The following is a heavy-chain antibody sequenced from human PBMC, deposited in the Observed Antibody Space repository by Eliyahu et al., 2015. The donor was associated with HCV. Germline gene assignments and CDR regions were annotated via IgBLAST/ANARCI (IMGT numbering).Heavy chain of an antibody. D-gene: IGHD3-22*01. J-gene: IGHJ4*01. CDR3: ARGPPLAPPLDNGGYYYFDY. Sequence: QVQLQQWGAGLLKPSETLSLTCVVYGGSFSNNYWSWIRQSPGEGLEWIGEINHSGSTNYNPSLKSRVTISVDTSKNQFSLRLSSVTAADTTVYYCARGPPLAPPLDNGGYYYFDYWGQGTLVTVSS. CDR1: GGSFSNNY. V-gene: IGHV4-34*02. CDR2: INHSGST.